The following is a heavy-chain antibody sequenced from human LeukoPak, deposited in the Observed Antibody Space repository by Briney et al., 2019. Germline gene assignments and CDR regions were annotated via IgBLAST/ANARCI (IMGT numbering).Heavy chain of an antibody. Sequence: RASVKVSCTASGYTFTGYYIHWVRQAPGQGLEWMGWINPNSGGTNYAQKFQGRVTMTRDTSISTAYMELSRLRSDDTAFYYCAREVVLVPAATEAFDAFDIWGQGTMVTVSS. CDR3: AREVVLVPAATEAFDAFDI. CDR1: GYTFTGYY. J-gene: IGHJ3*02. D-gene: IGHD2-2*01. V-gene: IGHV1-2*02. CDR2: INPNSGGT.